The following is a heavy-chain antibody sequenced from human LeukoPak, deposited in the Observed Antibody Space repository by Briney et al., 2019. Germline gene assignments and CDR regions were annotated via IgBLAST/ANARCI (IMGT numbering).Heavy chain of an antibody. CDR3: ARTVDCGGDCYMGGDAFDI. V-gene: IGHV5-51*01. CDR2: IYPGDSDT. CDR1: GYSFPGYW. Sequence: GESLKISCKGSGYSFPGYWIGWVRQMPGKGLEWMGIIYPGDSDTRYSPSFQGQVTISADKSISTAYLQWSSLKASDTAMYYCARTVDCGGDCYMGGDAFDIWGQGTMVTVSS. D-gene: IGHD2-21*02. J-gene: IGHJ3*02.